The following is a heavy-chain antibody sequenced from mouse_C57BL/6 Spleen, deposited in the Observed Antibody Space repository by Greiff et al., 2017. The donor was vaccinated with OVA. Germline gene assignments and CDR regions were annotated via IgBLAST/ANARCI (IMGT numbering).Heavy chain of an antibody. J-gene: IGHJ4*01. CDR3: ARTYYNYAMDY. D-gene: IGHD2-12*01. CDR2: LNPNNGGT. V-gene: IGHV1-26*01. CDR1: GYTFTDYY. Sequence: EVQLQQSGPELVKPGASVKISCKASGYTFTDYYMNWVKQSHGKSLEWIGDLNPNNGGTSYHQKFTGKATLTVDKSSSTAYMELRSLTSDDSAVYYCARTYYNYAMDYWGQGTSVTVSS.